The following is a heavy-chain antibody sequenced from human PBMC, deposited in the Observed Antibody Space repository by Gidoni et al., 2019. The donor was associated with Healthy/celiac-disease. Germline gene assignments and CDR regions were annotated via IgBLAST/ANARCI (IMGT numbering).Heavy chain of an antibody. D-gene: IGHD6-13*01. Sequence: EVQLVESGGGLVQPGGSLRLSCAASGFTFSGYSMNWVRQAPGKGLEWVSYISSSSSTIYDADSVKGRFTISRDNAKNSLYLQMNSLRDEDTAVYYCARVSSWYSGWFDPWGQGTLVTVSS. J-gene: IGHJ5*02. V-gene: IGHV3-48*02. CDR3: ARVSSWYSGWFDP. CDR2: ISSSSSTI. CDR1: GFTFSGYS.